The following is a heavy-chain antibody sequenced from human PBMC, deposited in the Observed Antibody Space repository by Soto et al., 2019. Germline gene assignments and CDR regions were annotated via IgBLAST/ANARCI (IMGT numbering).Heavy chain of an antibody. CDR1: GGSISDYY. D-gene: IGHD5-12*01. J-gene: IGHJ4*02. CDR2: IYYTGST. CDR3: ARLGRWLQALDS. Sequence: SETLSLTCTVSGGSISDYYWSWIRQPPGKGLEWAGYIYYTGSTTYNPSLKSRLTLSVDTSKNQFSLKLRSVSAADTAVYYCARLGRWLQALDSWGQGTLVTVSS. V-gene: IGHV4-59*08.